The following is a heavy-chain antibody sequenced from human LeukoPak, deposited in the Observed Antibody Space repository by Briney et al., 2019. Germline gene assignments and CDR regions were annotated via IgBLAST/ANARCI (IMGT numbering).Heavy chain of an antibody. CDR2: IYYRGST. Sequence: SQTLSLTCTVSGVSLSIYSWSWIRQPPGKGLGWIGYIYYRGSTNYNPSLKSRVTISVDTSKNQFSLILCSLTAAGTPVYYCGRAQKGECLRFLEWLLGAFDIWGQGTMVTVSS. V-gene: IGHV4-59*01. CDR1: GVSLSIYS. CDR3: GRAQKGECLRFLEWLLGAFDI. D-gene: IGHD3-3*01. J-gene: IGHJ3*02.